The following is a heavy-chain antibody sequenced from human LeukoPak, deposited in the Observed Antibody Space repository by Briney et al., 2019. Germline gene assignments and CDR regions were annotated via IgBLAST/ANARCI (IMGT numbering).Heavy chain of an antibody. CDR1: GYSFTSYW. Sequence: RHWESLKISCNGSGYSFTSYWIGWVRQMPGKGLEWMGSIYPGDSDTRYSPSLQGPVTITADKSISTAYLQWSSLKASDTAMYYCARPRIAAAGHDAFDIWGQGTMVTVSS. D-gene: IGHD6-13*01. CDR3: ARPRIAAAGHDAFDI. V-gene: IGHV5-51*01. J-gene: IGHJ3*02. CDR2: IYPGDSDT.